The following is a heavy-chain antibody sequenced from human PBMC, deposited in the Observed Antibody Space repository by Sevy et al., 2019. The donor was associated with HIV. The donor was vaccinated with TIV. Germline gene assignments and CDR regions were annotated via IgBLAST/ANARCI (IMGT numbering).Heavy chain of an antibody. CDR2: TYYWSKWYN. D-gene: IGHD2-15*01. CDR1: GDSVSSNSAA. CDR3: ARGDCSGGSCYCDY. V-gene: IGHV6-1*01. Sequence: SQTLSLTCAISGDSVSSNSAAWNWIRQSPSRGLEWLGRTYYWSKWYNDYAVSVKGRITINPDKSKNQCSLQLNSVTPEDTAVYYCARGDCSGGSCYCDYWGQGALVTVSS. J-gene: IGHJ4*02.